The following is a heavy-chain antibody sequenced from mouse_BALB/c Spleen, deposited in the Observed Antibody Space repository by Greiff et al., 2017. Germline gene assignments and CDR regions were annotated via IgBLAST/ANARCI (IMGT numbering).Heavy chain of an antibody. CDR1: GYSITSDYA. J-gene: IGHJ4*01. CDR2: ISYSGST. CDR3: ARAQGNYAMDY. Sequence: EVKLMESGPGLVKPSQSLSLTCTVTGYSITSDYAWNWIRQFPGNKLEWMGYISYSGSTSYNPSLKSRISITRDTSKNQFFLQLNSVTTEDTATYYCARAQGNYAMDYWGQGTSVTVSS. V-gene: IGHV3-2*02.